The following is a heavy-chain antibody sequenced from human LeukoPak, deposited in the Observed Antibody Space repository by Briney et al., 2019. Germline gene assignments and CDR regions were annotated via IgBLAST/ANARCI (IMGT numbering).Heavy chain of an antibody. J-gene: IGHJ3*02. CDR1: GGSIFSYY. CDR2: IYYSGST. V-gene: IGHV4-59*08. CDR3: ARYPNYFDSSGSYAFDI. Sequence: SETLSLTCTVSGGSIFSYYWSWIRQPPGKGLEWIGYIYYSGSTNYNPSLKSRVTISVDTSKNQSSLKMNSVTAADTAVYYCARYPNYFDSSGSYAFDIWGQGTMVTVSS. D-gene: IGHD3-22*01.